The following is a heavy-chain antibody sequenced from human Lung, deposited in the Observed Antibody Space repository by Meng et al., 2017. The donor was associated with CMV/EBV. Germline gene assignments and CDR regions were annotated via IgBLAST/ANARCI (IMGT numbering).Heavy chain of an antibody. CDR2: IWFNGSNQ. V-gene: IGHV3-33*06. CDR1: GFSFSNYG. J-gene: IGHJ6*02. CDR3: ANLKGSYSAAVFDDGMDV. D-gene: IGHD3-10*01. Sequence: SXKISXVASGFSFSNYGMHWVRQAPGKGLEGVAVIWFNGSNQNYADSVKGRFTISRDNSKNTLYLQTNSLRVEDTAVYYCANLKGSYSAAVFDDGMDVWGQGXTVTVSS.